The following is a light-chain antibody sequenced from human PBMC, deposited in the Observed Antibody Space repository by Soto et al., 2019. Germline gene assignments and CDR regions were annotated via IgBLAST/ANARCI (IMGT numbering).Light chain of an antibody. CDR3: SSYAGSNNFVV. J-gene: IGLJ2*01. CDR1: SSDVGGYNY. Sequence: QSALTQPPSASGSPGQSVTISCTGTSSDVGGYNYVSWYQQHPGKAPKLTIYDVSKRPSGVPDRFSGSKSGNTASLTVSGLQAEDEADYYCSSYAGSNNFVVFGGGTKLTVL. V-gene: IGLV2-8*01. CDR2: DVS.